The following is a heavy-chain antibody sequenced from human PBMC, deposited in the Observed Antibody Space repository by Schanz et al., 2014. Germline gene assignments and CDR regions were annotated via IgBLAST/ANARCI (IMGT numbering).Heavy chain of an antibody. CDR1: GFTFADYY. J-gene: IGHJ6*02. CDR3: ASLIGTTSAHFYGMDV. D-gene: IGHD1-7*01. CDR2: IYSGDNT. Sequence: VQLLESGGGLFKPGGSLRLSCAGSGFTFADYYMSWVRQAPGKGLEWVSVIYSGDNTYYADSVKGRFTISRDNSKNTVYLQMNSLRAEDTAVYFCASLIGTTSAHFYGMDVWGQGTTVTVSS. V-gene: IGHV3-53*01.